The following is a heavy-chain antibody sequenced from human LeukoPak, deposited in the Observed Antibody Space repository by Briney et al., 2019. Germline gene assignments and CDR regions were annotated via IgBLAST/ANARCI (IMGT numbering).Heavy chain of an antibody. D-gene: IGHD3-9*01. CDR2: ISSSGSTI. Sequence: GGSLRLSCAASGFTFSSYEMNWVRQAPGKGLEWVSYISSSGSTIYYADSVKGRFTISRDNAKNSLYLQMNSLIAEDTAVYYCARANKDYDILTGYYQLSYYFDYWGQGTLVTVSS. V-gene: IGHV3-48*03. J-gene: IGHJ4*02. CDR3: ARANKDYDILTGYYQLSYYFDY. CDR1: GFTFSSYE.